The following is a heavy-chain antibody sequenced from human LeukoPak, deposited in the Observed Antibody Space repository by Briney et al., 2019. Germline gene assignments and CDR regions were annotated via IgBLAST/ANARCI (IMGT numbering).Heavy chain of an antibody. CDR3: ARGYGVRGVIITPGY. CDR1: GFTFSSYG. J-gene: IGHJ4*02. D-gene: IGHD3-10*01. Sequence: GGSLRLSCAASGFTFSSYGMHWVRQAPGKGLEWVAVIWYDGSNKYYADSVKGRFTISRDNSKNTLYLQTNSLRAEDTAVYYCARGYGVRGVIITPGYWGQGTLVTVSS. CDR2: IWYDGSNK. V-gene: IGHV3-33*01.